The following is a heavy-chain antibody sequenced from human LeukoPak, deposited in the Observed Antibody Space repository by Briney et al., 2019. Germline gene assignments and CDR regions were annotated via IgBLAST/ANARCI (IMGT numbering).Heavy chain of an antibody. J-gene: IGHJ5*02. D-gene: IGHD3-10*01. CDR3: ARDFTETIVRGVIIEGIDP. V-gene: IGHV3-30-3*01. Sequence: PGGSLRLSCAASGFTFSSYAMHWVRQAPGKGLEWVAVISYDGSNKYYADSVKGRFTISRDNSKNTLYLQMNSLRAEDTAVYYCARDFTETIVRGVIIEGIDPWGQGTLVTVSS. CDR1: GFTFSSYA. CDR2: ISYDGSNK.